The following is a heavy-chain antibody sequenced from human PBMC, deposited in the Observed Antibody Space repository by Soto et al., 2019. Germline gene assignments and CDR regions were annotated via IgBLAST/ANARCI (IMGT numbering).Heavy chain of an antibody. CDR1: GGSISSGGYS. CDR2: IYHSGST. D-gene: IGHD4-17*01. J-gene: IGHJ4*02. CDR3: ARHELGEYGDYGEIGLAFDY. Sequence: SSETLSLTCAVSGGSISSGGYSWSWIRQPPGKGLEWIGYIYHSGSTYYNPSLKSRVTISVDRSKNQFSLKLSSVAAADTAVYYCARHELGEYGDYGEIGLAFDYWGQGTLVTVSS. V-gene: IGHV4-30-2*01.